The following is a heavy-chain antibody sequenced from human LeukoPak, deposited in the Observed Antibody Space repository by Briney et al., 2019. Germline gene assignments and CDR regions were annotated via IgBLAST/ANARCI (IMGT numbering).Heavy chain of an antibody. CDR3: ARDIVEGKKWLAHFDH. CDR2: ISYDGRNQ. CDR1: GFTFSTYA. V-gene: IGHV3-30*04. J-gene: IGHJ4*02. D-gene: IGHD6-19*01. Sequence: DPGGSLRLSCAASGFTFSTYAMHWVRQAPGKGLEWVAVISYDGRNQYYGDSVEGRFTISRDDSKNTLYLQMNSLRAADTAVYYCARDIVEGKKWLAHFDHWGQGTLVTVSS.